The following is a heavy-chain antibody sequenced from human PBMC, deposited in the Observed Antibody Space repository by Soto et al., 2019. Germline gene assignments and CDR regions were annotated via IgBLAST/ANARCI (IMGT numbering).Heavy chain of an antibody. CDR1: GFTFSSYE. Sequence: GGSLRLSCAASGFTFSSYEMNWVRQAPGKGLEWVSYISSSGSTIYYADSVKGRFTISRDNAKNSLYLQMNSLRAEEMAVYYCARGTTRRKLGYCSSTSCYGWFDPWGQGTLVTVSS. V-gene: IGHV3-48*03. J-gene: IGHJ5*02. D-gene: IGHD2-2*01. CDR3: ARGTTRRKLGYCSSTSCYGWFDP. CDR2: ISSSGSTI.